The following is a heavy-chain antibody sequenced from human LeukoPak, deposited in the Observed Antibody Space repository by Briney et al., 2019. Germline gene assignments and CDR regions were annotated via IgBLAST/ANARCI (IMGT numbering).Heavy chain of an antibody. J-gene: IGHJ6*01. CDR2: ISSTSSII. D-gene: IGHD5-24*01. Sequence: PGGSLRLSCAASGFTFRSYSMNWVRQAPGKGLEWVSYISSTSSIIHYADPVKGRFTISRDNAKNSLYLQMNSLRDEDTAVYYCAFWLQTNYYYYVMDVWGQGTTVTVSS. CDR1: GFTFRSYS. V-gene: IGHV3-48*02. CDR3: AFWLQTNYYYYVMDV.